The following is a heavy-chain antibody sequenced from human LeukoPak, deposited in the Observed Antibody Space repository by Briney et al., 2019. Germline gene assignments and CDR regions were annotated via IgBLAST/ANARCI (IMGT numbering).Heavy chain of an antibody. CDR1: GFTFSSYG. Sequence: GGSLRLSCAASGFTFSSYGMHWVRQAPGKGLEGVAFIRYDGSNKYYADSVKGRFTISRDNSKNTLYLQMNSLRAEDTAVYYCAMRLRGAGVYYYHYMDVWGKGTTVTISS. CDR2: IRYDGSNK. CDR3: AMRLRGAGVYYYHYMDV. D-gene: IGHD4-17*01. V-gene: IGHV3-30*02. J-gene: IGHJ6*03.